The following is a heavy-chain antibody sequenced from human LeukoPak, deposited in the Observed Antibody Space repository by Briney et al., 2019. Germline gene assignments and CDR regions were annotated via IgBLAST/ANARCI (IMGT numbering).Heavy chain of an antibody. CDR2: IYYSGST. CDR1: GGSFSGYY. D-gene: IGHD2-21*02. CDR3: ASLHCGGDCRFDY. J-gene: IGHJ4*02. V-gene: IGHV4-31*11. Sequence: SETLSLTCAVYGGSFSGYYWSWIRQHPGKGLEWIGYIYYSGSTYYNPSLKSRVTISVDTSKNQFSLKLSSVTAADTAVYYCASLHCGGDCRFDYWGQGTLVTVSS.